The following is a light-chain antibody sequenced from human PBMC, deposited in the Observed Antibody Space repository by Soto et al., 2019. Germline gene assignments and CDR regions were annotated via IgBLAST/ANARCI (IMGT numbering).Light chain of an antibody. V-gene: IGLV1-44*01. CDR3: TAWDDSLNAWL. CDR1: SSNIEENS. CDR2: NDD. Sequence: QSVLTQPPSASGTPGQRVTISCSGSSSNIEENSVTWYQWLPGAAPRLLIYNDDQRPSGVSYRFSGSKSGTSASLAISGLQSEDDADYYCTAWDDSLNAWLFGGGTKLTVL. J-gene: IGLJ3*02.